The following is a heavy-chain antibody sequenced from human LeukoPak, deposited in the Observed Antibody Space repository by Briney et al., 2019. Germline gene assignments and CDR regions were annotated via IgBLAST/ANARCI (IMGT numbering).Heavy chain of an antibody. D-gene: IGHD1-26*01. J-gene: IGHJ4*02. CDR1: GFIFSNYG. CDR3: ATGGPSFDY. Sequence: GGSLRLSCAASGFIFSNYGMNWVRQAPGKGLEWVGRIKSKVNGGTIDYAAPVKGRFTISRDDSKNTVYLQMNSLKTEDTGVYYCATGGPSFDYWGQGTLVTVSS. V-gene: IGHV3-15*07. CDR2: IKSKVNGGTI.